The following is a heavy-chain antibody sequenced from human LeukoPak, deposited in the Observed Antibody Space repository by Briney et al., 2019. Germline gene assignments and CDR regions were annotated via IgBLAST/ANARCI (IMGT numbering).Heavy chain of an antibody. CDR1: GFTFSSNS. Sequence: GGSLRLSCAASGFTFSSNSMTWVRQTPGERLEWVSSISGSGDSTYYADSMKGRFTISRDNSRNTLYLQMSSPRAEDTAVYYCAKWSGFGDDWGQGTLVTVSS. D-gene: IGHD3-10*01. J-gene: IGHJ4*02. V-gene: IGHV3-23*01. CDR3: AKWSGFGDD. CDR2: ISGSGDST.